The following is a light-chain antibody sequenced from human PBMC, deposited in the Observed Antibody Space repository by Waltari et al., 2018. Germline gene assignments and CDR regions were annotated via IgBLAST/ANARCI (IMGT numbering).Light chain of an antibody. J-gene: IGKJ1*01. CDR3: QQYKSLPRT. CDR1: QDINNY. Sequence: DIQMTQSPSSMSASVGDRVSITCQASQDINNYLSWYQQKPGKAPKLLIYDASNLETGVPSSFSRCGSGTDFTFTINSLHPEDIATYYCQQYKSLPRTFGQGTKVQVK. CDR2: DAS. V-gene: IGKV1-33*01.